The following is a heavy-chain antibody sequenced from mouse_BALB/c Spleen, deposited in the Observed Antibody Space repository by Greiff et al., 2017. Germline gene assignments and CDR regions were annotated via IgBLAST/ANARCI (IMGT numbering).Heavy chain of an antibody. CDR3: ARSWRYDEFDY. CDR2: IDPANGNT. J-gene: IGHJ2*01. CDR1: GFNIKDTY. Sequence: EVKLQESGAELVKPGASVKLSCTASGFNIKDTYMHWVKQRPEQGLEWIGRIDPANGNTKYDPKFQGKATITADTSSNTAYLQLSSLTSEDTAVYYCARSWRYDEFDYWGQGTTLTVSS. D-gene: IGHD2-14*01. V-gene: IGHV14-3*02.